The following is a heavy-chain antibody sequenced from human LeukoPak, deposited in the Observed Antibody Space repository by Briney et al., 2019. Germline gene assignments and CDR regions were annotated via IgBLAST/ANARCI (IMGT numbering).Heavy chain of an antibody. J-gene: IGHJ5*02. CDR1: GYTFTGYY. D-gene: IGHD4-11*01. CDR3: ARDSNYVDSWFDP. V-gene: IGHV1-2*02. CDR2: INPNSGGT. Sequence: GASVKVSCKASGYTFTGYYMHWVRQAPGQGLEWMGWINPNSGGTNYAQKFQGRVTMTRDTSISTAYMELSRLRSDDTAVYYCARDSNYVDSWFDPWGQGTLVTVSS.